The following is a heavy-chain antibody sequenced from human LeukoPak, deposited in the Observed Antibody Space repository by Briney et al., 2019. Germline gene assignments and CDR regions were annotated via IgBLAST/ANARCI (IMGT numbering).Heavy chain of an antibody. V-gene: IGHV1-2*02. CDR3: ARERYSSSVIDY. CDR1: GYTFTGYY. D-gene: IGHD6-13*01. Sequence: ASVKVSCKASGYTFTGYYMHWVRQAPGQGLEWMGWINPNSGGTNYAQKFQGRVTMTRDTSISTAYMELSRLRPDDTAVYYCARERYSSSVIDYWGQGTLVTVSS. J-gene: IGHJ4*02. CDR2: INPNSGGT.